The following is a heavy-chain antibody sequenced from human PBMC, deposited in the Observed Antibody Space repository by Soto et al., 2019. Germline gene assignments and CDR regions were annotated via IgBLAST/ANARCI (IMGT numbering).Heavy chain of an antibody. J-gene: IGHJ4*02. CDR2: IWYDGSNK. Sequence: PXGSLRLSCAASGCTFSSYGMHWVRHSPGKGLEWVAVIWYDGSNKYYADSVKGRFTISRDNSKNTLYLQMNSLRAEDTAVYYCARGTTYSGSYWDFDYWGQGTLVTVSS. V-gene: IGHV3-33*08. CDR3: ARGTTYSGSYWDFDY. CDR1: GCTFSSYG. D-gene: IGHD1-26*01.